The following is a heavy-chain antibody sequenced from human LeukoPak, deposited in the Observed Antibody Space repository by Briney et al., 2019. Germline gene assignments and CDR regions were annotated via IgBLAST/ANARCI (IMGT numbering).Heavy chain of an antibody. CDR2: IYYSGST. Sequence: SETLSLTCTVSGGSISSYYWSWIRQPPGKGLEWIGYIYYSGSTNYNPSLKSRVTISVDTSKNQFSLKLSSVTAADTAVYYCAREGGYDGGYYYYYGMDVWGQGTTVTVSS. CDR1: GGSISSYY. J-gene: IGHJ6*02. CDR3: AREGGYDGGYYYYYGMDV. D-gene: IGHD5-12*01. V-gene: IGHV4-59*01.